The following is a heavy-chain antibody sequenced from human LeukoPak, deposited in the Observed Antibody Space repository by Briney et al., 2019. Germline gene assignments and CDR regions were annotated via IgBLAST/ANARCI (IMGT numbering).Heavy chain of an antibody. V-gene: IGHV1-2*02. CDR2: INPNSGGT. CDR3: ARSNDAFDI. Sequence: ASVKVSCKTSGYTFTGYYIHWVRQAPGQGPEWMGWINPNSGGTNYAQKFQGRVTMTRDTSISTAYMELSGLRSDDTAVYYCARSNDAFDIWGQGTMVTVSS. J-gene: IGHJ3*02. CDR1: GYTFTGYY.